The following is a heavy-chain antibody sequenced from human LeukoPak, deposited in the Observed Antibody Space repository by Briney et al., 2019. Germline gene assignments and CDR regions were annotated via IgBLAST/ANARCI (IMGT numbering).Heavy chain of an antibody. Sequence: GGSLRLSCAASGFTFGSYGMHWVRQAPGKGLEWVTFIRSDGSNKYYADSLKGRFTISRDNSKNTLYLQMNSLRAEDTAVYYCAKDSKIVGATFRSYHYMDVWGKGTAVTVSS. V-gene: IGHV3-30*02. J-gene: IGHJ6*03. CDR2: IRSDGSNK. D-gene: IGHD1-26*01. CDR1: GFTFGSYG. CDR3: AKDSKIVGATFRSYHYMDV.